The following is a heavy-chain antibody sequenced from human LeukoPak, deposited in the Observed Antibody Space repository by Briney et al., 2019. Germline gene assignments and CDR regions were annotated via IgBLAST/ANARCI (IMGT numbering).Heavy chain of an antibody. J-gene: IGHJ3*02. CDR1: GGSFSGYH. D-gene: IGHD2-2*01. Sequence: SETLSLTCGVYGGSFSGYHWSWIRQPPGKGLEWIAEINDRGSTNYNPSLKSRVTISIDTSKNQFSLKLSSVTAADTAVYYCARTYCSSTTCFVVAFGIWGRGTMVTVSS. V-gene: IGHV4-34*01. CDR2: INDRGST. CDR3: ARTYCSSTTCFVVAFGI.